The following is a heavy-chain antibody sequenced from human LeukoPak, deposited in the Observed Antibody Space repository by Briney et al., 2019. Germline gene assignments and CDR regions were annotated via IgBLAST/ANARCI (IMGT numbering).Heavy chain of an antibody. D-gene: IGHD3-22*01. CDR2: ISYDGSNK. Sequence: GGSLRLSCAASGFTFSSYAMHWVRQAPGKGLEWVAVISYDGSNKYYADSVKGRFTISRDNAKNSLYLQMNSLRAEDTAVYYCAREWVTMIVVPDRFDPWGQGTLVTVSS. CDR3: AREWVTMIVVPDRFDP. J-gene: IGHJ5*02. CDR1: GFTFSSYA. V-gene: IGHV3-30*04.